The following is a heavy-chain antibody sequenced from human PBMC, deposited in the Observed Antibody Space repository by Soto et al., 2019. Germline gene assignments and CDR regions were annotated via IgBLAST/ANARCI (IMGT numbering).Heavy chain of an antibody. Sequence: ASVKVSCKTSGYTFNTYGINWVRQAPGRGLELMGWISAYDGKTTYAEKFQGRVTLTTDTSTSTAYMELRSLRSDDTAIYYCARDPHEFWTSYWFDPWGQGTPVTVSS. D-gene: IGHD3-3*01. CDR1: GYTFNTYG. V-gene: IGHV1-18*01. J-gene: IGHJ5*02. CDR3: ARDPHEFWTSYWFDP. CDR2: ISAYDGKT.